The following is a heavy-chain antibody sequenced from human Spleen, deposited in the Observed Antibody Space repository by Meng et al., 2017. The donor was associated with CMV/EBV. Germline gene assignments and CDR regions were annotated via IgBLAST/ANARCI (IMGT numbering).Heavy chain of an antibody. CDR1: GFTFSSYA. Sequence: GESLKISCAASGFTFSSYAMSWVRQAPGKGLEWVSLISWDGGSTYYADSVKGRFTISRDNSKNSLYLQMNSLRTEDTALYYCAKDQGGPDFWSGYYDYWGQGTLVTVSS. V-gene: IGHV3-43*02. J-gene: IGHJ4*02. D-gene: IGHD3-3*01. CDR3: AKDQGGPDFWSGYYDY. CDR2: ISWDGGST.